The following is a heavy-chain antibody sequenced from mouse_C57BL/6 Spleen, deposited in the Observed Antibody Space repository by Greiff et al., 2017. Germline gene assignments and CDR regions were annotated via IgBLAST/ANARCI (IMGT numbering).Heavy chain of an antibody. J-gene: IGHJ2*01. CDR3: ARSAYGSSLYFDY. CDR2: IYPGDGDT. V-gene: IGHV1-80*01. CDR1: GYAFSSYW. Sequence: VQLQQSGAELVKPGASVKISCKASGYAFSSYWMNWVKQRPGKGLEWIGQIYPGDGDTNYNGKFKGKATLTADKSSSTAYMQLSSLTSEDSAVYFCARSAYGSSLYFDYWGQGTTLTVSS. D-gene: IGHD1-1*01.